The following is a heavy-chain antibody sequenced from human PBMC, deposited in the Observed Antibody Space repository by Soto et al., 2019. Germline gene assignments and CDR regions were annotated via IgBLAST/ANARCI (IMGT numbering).Heavy chain of an antibody. D-gene: IGHD2-2*01. Sequence: GCLRLSFAASGFTFSNYAMSWVHQVPGKGLEWVSTLSASDGRTYYADSVKGRFTISRDNSKNTLYLQIKSLRADDTAVYYCAKDGGGYCSSTRCFPHYWGQGTLVTVSS. CDR1: GFTFSNYA. CDR3: AKDGGGYCSSTRCFPHY. CDR2: LSASDGRT. V-gene: IGHV3-23*01. J-gene: IGHJ4*02.